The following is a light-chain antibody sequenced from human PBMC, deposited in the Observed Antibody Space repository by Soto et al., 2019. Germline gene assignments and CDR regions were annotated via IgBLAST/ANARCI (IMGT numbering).Light chain of an antibody. CDR2: EVT. CDR1: SSDVAAYNY. CDR3: SSYTRTNTWV. V-gene: IGLV2-14*01. J-gene: IGLJ3*02. Sequence: QSVLTQPASVSGSPGQSITISCTGTSSDVAAYNYVSWYQQHPGKAPKLMIYEVTNRPSGVSNRFSGSKSANTASLTISGLQAEDEADYYCSSYTRTNTWVFGGGTKLTVL.